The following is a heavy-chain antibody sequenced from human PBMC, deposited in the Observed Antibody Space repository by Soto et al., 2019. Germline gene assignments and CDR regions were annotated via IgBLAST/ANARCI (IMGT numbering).Heavy chain of an antibody. V-gene: IGHV4-34*01. CDR2: INHTGST. CDR1: GAPFSGYY. Sequence: SETLSLTCAVYGAPFSGYYWTWIRQPPGKGLEWIGEINHTGSTKYNPSLKSRVTISLDTPKNQFSLSLRSVTAADTAVYYCARGREIFGAVTPFEYWGQGTQVTVSS. CDR3: ARGREIFGAVTPFEY. D-gene: IGHD3-3*01. J-gene: IGHJ4*02.